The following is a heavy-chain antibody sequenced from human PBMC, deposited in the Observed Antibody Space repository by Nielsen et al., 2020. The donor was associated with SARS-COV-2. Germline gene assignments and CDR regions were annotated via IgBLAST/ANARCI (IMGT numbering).Heavy chain of an antibody. Sequence: GESLKISCVVSGFTFSNAWMSWVRQAPGKGLEWAGRIKSRPDGGTTDFAAPVKDRFTISRDDSKNTLYLQMNSLKTEDTAFYYCTTDPAPRGSGYWGQGTLVTVSS. V-gene: IGHV3-15*01. D-gene: IGHD3-10*01. CDR2: IKSRPDGGTT. CDR1: GFTFSNAW. J-gene: IGHJ4*02. CDR3: TTDPAPRGSGY.